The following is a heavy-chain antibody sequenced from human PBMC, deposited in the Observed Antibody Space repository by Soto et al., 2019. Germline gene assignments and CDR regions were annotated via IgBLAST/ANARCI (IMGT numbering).Heavy chain of an antibody. J-gene: IGHJ5*02. Sequence: TSETLSLTCTVSGGSISSYYWSWIRQPPGKGLEWIGYIYYSGSTNYNPSLKSRVTISVDTSKNQFSLKLNSVTAADTAVYYCARGDCSSTSCYVLSWGLGTLVTVSS. CDR3: ARGDCSSTSCYVLS. CDR1: GGSISSYY. CDR2: IYYSGST. V-gene: IGHV4-59*12. D-gene: IGHD2-2*01.